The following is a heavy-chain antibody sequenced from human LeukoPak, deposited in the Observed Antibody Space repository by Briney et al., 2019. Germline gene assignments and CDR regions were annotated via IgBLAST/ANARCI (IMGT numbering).Heavy chain of an antibody. CDR2: INPNSGGT. D-gene: IGHD3-22*01. CDR3: ARSSYYYDSSGYDPTFDY. CDR1: GYTFTGYY. Sequence: ASVKVSCKASGYTFTGYYMHWVRQAPGQGLEWMGWINPNSGGTNYAQKFQGRVTMTRDTSISTAYMELSRLRSDDTAVYYCARSSYYYDSSGYDPTFDYWAREPWSPSPQ. J-gene: IGHJ4*02. V-gene: IGHV1-2*02.